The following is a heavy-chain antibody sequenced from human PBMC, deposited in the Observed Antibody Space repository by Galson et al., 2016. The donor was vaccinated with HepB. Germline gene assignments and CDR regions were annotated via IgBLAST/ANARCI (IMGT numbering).Heavy chain of an antibody. CDR2: VSWNSNTI. J-gene: IGHJ4*02. V-gene: IGHV3-9*01. Sequence: SLRLSCAVSGLTFDDYAFHWVRRAPGKGLEWVPSVSWNSNTIVYADSVKGRFLISRDNAKNSLYLEMNSVRPENTALYFCAKDMGLCSGDSCYEPYFDYWGQGTLVTVSS. CDR3: AKDMGLCSGDSCYEPYFDY. CDR1: GLTFDDYA. D-gene: IGHD2-15*01.